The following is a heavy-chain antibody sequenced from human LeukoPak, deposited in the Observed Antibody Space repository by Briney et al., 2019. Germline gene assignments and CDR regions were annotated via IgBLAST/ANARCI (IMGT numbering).Heavy chain of an antibody. V-gene: IGHV4-59*01. CDR2: IYYSGST. J-gene: IGHJ4*02. CDR1: GGSISSYY. Sequence: SETLSLTCTVSGGSISSYYWSWIRQPPGKGLEWIGYIYYSGSTNYNLSLKSRVTISVDTSKNQFSLKLSSVTAADTAVYYCARGGDFWSGYYGYWGQGTLVTVSS. D-gene: IGHD3-3*01. CDR3: ARGGDFWSGYYGY.